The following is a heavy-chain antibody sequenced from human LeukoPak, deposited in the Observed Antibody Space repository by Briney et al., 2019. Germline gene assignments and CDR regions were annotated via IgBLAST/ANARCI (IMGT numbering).Heavy chain of an antibody. V-gene: IGHV1-2*02. D-gene: IGHD3-9*01. CDR2: INPNSCGT. CDR3: EKRGKYDILTGDV. Sequence: ASVKVSCKASGYTFTGYYMHWVRQAPGQGLEWIGWINPNSCGTNYAQKFQGRVTMTRDTSISTAYMELSSLRSEDTAVYFCEKRGKYDILTGDVWGKGTTVTISS. J-gene: IGHJ6*04. CDR1: GYTFTGYY.